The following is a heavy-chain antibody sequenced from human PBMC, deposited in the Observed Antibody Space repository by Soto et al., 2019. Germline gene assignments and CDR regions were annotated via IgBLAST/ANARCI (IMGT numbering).Heavy chain of an antibody. V-gene: IGHV3-23*01. CDR2: VSDNGGSRGGT. CDR3: ARAKAVVIAALDI. Sequence: PGRSLRLSCKASGFMFNNSAMTLVRQAPGQGLQWVASVSDNGGSRGGTYYADSVKGRFTISRENSKNTLYLQLDSLTGADTAVYYCARAKAVVIAALDIWGQGTMVNVS. D-gene: IGHD2-21*01. CDR1: GFMFNNSA. J-gene: IGHJ3*02.